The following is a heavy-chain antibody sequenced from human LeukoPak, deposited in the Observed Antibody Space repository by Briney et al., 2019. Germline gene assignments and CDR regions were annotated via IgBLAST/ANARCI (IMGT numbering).Heavy chain of an antibody. Sequence: ASVKVSCKASGYTFTSSGISWVRQAPGQGLEWMGWISTYTGYSKYAQNLQGRVTMTADTSTSTAYMELSSLRSDDTAMCYCAKNSSGGYSDYWGQGTLVTVSS. CDR3: AKNSSGGYSDY. CDR1: GYTFTSSG. V-gene: IGHV1-18*01. CDR2: ISTYTGYS. D-gene: IGHD6-19*01. J-gene: IGHJ4*02.